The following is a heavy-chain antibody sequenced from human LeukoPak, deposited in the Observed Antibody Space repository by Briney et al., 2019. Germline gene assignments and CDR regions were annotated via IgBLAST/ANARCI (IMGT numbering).Heavy chain of an antibody. V-gene: IGHV3-23*01. CDR3: APGGGASYFDY. Sequence: PGGSLRLSCAASGFTVSSNYMSWVRQAPGKGLEWVSAISSSAAGTYYADSVKGRFTISRDNSKNTLYLQMNSLRAEDTAVYYCAPGGGASYFDYWGQGALVTVSS. D-gene: IGHD3-16*01. CDR2: ISSSAAGT. J-gene: IGHJ4*02. CDR1: GFTVSSNY.